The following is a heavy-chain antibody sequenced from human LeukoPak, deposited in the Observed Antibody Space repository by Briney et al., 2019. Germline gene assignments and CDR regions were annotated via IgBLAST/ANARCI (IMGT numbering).Heavy chain of an antibody. CDR2: ISPYNGDR. CDR1: GYTFTSYG. V-gene: IGHV1-18*01. CDR3: ARLRLGELSSGFDY. J-gene: IGHJ4*02. Sequence: ASVKVSCKASGYTFTSYGISWVRQAPGQGLEWMGWISPYNGDRRLAQKVQGRVTMTTDTSTTTAYMELRSLTSDDTAVYYCARLRLGELSSGFDYWGQGTLVTVSS. D-gene: IGHD3-16*02.